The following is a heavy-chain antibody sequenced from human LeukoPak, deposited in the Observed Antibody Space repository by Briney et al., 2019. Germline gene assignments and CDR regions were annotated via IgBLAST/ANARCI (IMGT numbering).Heavy chain of an antibody. D-gene: IGHD6-25*01. CDR1: GGSISSSSYY. CDR3: ARDSGSIDY. Sequence: PSETLSLTCTVSGGSISSSSYYWGWIRQPPGKGLEWIGYVYYSGSTNYNPSLKSRVTISVDTSKNQFSLKLSSVTAADTAVYYCARDSGSIDYWGQGTLVTVSS. CDR2: VYYSGST. V-gene: IGHV4-61*01. J-gene: IGHJ4*02.